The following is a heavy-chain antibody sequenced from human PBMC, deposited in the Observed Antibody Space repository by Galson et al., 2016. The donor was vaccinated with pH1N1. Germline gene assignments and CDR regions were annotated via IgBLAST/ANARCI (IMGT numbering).Heavy chain of an antibody. CDR1: DFTLDYA. Sequence: GSLRLSCAASDFTLDYAVNWVRQAPGKGVDWISSISGSGSVTRYADSVQGRFTISKDTSKNTVYLQMHSLRAEDTGLYYCAKGGYGDYGLDVFDIWGQGIMVTVSS. D-gene: IGHD4-17*01. V-gene: IGHV3-23*01. CDR2: ISGSGSVT. J-gene: IGHJ3*02. CDR3: AKGGYGDYGLDVFDI.